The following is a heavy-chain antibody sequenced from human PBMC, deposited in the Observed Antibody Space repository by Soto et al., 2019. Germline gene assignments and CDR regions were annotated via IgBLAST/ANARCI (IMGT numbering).Heavy chain of an antibody. CDR2: IYYSGST. D-gene: IGHD4-17*01. CDR1: GDSISSYS. Sequence: PSETLSLTCTVSGDSISSYSWSWIRQPPGKGLEWIGSIYYSGSTNYNPSLKSRVTISVDTSISTAYMELSSLRSEDTAVYYCARTLYGDNVDYWGQGTLVTVSS. CDR3: ARTLYGDNVDY. J-gene: IGHJ4*02. V-gene: IGHV4-59*01.